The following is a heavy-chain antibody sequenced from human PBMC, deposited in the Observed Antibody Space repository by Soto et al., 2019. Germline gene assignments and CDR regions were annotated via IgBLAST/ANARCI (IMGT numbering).Heavy chain of an antibody. J-gene: IGHJ5*02. Sequence: ELHLEESGGGLVQPGGSLRLSCVASGSSVSTFGMNWVRQAPGEGLEWVAYISSSSTTIFYGGSVKGRFTASRDNAENSMYLEMNNLRVEDTAIYYCARDKGGSVAGFNWFDPWGHGTLVTVS. CDR2: ISSSSTTI. D-gene: IGHD6-19*01. V-gene: IGHV3-48*01. CDR1: GSSVSTFG. CDR3: ARDKGGSVAGFNWFDP.